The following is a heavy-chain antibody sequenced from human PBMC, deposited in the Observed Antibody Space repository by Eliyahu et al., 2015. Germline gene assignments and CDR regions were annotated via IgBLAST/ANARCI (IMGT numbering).Heavy chain of an antibody. CDR1: GGSFXGYY. CDR2: INHXGST. V-gene: IGHV4-34*01. Sequence: QVQLQQWGAGXLKPSXTLXXTXXXYGGSFXGYYWSWIRQPPGKGLEWIGEINHXGSTNYNPSLKSRVTISVDTSKNQFSLKLSSVTAADTAVYYCARVGYDSSGDYWGQGTLVTVSS. J-gene: IGHJ4*02. D-gene: IGHD3-22*01. CDR3: ARVGYDSSGDY.